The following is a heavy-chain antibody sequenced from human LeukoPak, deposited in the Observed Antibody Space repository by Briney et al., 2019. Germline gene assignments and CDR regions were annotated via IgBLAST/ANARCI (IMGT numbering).Heavy chain of an antibody. Sequence: GGSLRLSCAASGFTFSSYAMSWVRQAPGKGLEWVANIKQDGSEKVYVDSVKGRLAISRDNAKNSLFLQMDALRAEDTAVYYCARDPYSSTWSYGMDVWGQGTTVSVSS. D-gene: IGHD6-6*01. CDR2: IKQDGSEK. V-gene: IGHV3-7*05. CDR3: ARDPYSSTWSYGMDV. CDR1: GFTFSSYA. J-gene: IGHJ6*02.